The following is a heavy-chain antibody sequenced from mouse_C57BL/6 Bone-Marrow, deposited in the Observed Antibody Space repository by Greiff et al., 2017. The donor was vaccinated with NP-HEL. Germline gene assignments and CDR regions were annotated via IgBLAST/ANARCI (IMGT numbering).Heavy chain of an antibody. CDR2: INPGSGGT. Sequence: VQLQQSGAELVRPGTSVKVSCKASGYAFTNYLIEWVKQRPGQGLEWIGVINPGSGGTNYNEKFKGKATLTADKSSSTAYMQLSSLTSEDAAVYFCAREGVTTEAYFDYWGQGTTLTVSS. J-gene: IGHJ2*01. V-gene: IGHV1-54*01. D-gene: IGHD2-2*01. CDR3: AREGVTTEAYFDY. CDR1: GYAFTNYL.